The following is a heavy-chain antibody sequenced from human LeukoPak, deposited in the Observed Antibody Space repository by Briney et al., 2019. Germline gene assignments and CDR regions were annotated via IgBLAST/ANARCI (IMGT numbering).Heavy chain of an antibody. CDR1: GFTFSDYY. V-gene: IGHV3-11*01. Sequence: IPGGSLRLSCAASGFTFSDYYMSWIRQAPGKGLEWVSYISSSGSTIYYADSVKGRFTISRDNAKNSLYLQMNSLRAEDTAVYYRAREKMIAVAADYYYYGMDVWGQGTTVTVSS. D-gene: IGHD6-19*01. CDR3: AREKMIAVAADYYYYGMDV. CDR2: ISSSGSTI. J-gene: IGHJ6*02.